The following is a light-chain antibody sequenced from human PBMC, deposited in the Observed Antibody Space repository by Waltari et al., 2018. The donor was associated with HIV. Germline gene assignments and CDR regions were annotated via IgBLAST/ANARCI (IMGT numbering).Light chain of an antibody. CDR2: AAS. J-gene: IGKJ3*01. Sequence: DIQMTQSPTSLSASVGDRVTITCRASQAISTFLAWYQQKPGKVPKLLISAASTFRSGVPSRFSGSGSGTDFTLTINGLQPEDVATYYCQKYNSAPLITFGPGTKVDI. V-gene: IGKV1-27*01. CDR1: QAISTF. CDR3: QKYNSAPLIT.